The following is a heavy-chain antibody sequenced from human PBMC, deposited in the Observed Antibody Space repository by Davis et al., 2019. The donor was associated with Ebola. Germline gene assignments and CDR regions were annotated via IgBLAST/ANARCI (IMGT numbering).Heavy chain of an antibody. V-gene: IGHV3-23*01. CDR1: GFTFSIYS. CDR3: ARDPGAYFFDY. D-gene: IGHD3-16*01. CDR2: ISGSGV. J-gene: IGHJ4*02. Sequence: PGGSLRLSCAASGFTFSIYSMSWVRQAPGKGLEWVSAISGSGVLYTDSVKGRFTVYRDNSKNTLYLQMNSLRAEDTAVYYCARDPGAYFFDYWGQGILVTVSS.